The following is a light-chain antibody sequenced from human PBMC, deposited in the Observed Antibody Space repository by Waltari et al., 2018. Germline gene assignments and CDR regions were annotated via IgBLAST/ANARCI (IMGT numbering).Light chain of an antibody. Sequence: IVLTQSPANLSLFPGERATLPCRAIQSVRSYLAWYQQKPGQAPRLLIYDSSNRATGIPVRFSCSGSGTDYTLTISSLEPEDFAVYYCQHRSVWPLTFGGGTKVEIK. V-gene: IGKV3-11*01. CDR3: QHRSVWPLT. CDR1: QSVRSY. J-gene: IGKJ4*01. CDR2: DSS.